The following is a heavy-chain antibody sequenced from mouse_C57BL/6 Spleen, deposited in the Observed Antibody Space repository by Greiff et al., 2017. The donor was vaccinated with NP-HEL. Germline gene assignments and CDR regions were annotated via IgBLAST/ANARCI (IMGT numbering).Heavy chain of an antibody. V-gene: IGHV1-42*01. D-gene: IGHD1-1*01. J-gene: IGHJ4*01. CDR2: INPSTGGT. Sequence: VQLQQSGPELVKPGASVKISCKASGYSFTGYYMNWVKQSPEKSLEWIGEINPSTGGTTYNQKFKAKATLTVDKSSSTAYMQLKSLTSEDSAVYYCASLYYYGSSYYYAMDYWGQGTSVTVSS. CDR1: GYSFTGYY. CDR3: ASLYYYGSSYYYAMDY.